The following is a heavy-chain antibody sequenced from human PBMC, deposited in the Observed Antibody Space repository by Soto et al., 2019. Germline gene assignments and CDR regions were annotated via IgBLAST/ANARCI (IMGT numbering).Heavy chain of an antibody. J-gene: IGHJ6*02. V-gene: IGHV1-69*13. CDR3: ARTYCSGGSCDYYGMDV. Sequence: ASVKVSCKASGGTFSSYAISWVRQAPGQGLEWMGGIIPIFGTANYAQKFQGRVTITADESTSTAYMELSSLRSEDTAVYYCARTYCSGGSCDYYGMDVWGQGTTVTVSS. CDR2: IIPIFGTA. CDR1: GGTFSSYA. D-gene: IGHD2-15*01.